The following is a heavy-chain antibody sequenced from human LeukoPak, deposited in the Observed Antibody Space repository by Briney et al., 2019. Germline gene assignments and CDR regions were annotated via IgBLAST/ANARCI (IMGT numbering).Heavy chain of an antibody. Sequence: GGSLRLSCAASGFTFSNYAMHWVRQAPGKGLEWVAVISYDGSNKYYADSVKGRFTISRDNSKNTLYLQMNSLRAEDTAVYYCAGDRDSVWWPTAWFDPWGQGTLVTVSS. CDR3: AGDRDSVWWPTAWFDP. CDR1: GFTFSNYA. CDR2: ISYDGSNK. V-gene: IGHV3-30-3*01. D-gene: IGHD1-26*01. J-gene: IGHJ5*02.